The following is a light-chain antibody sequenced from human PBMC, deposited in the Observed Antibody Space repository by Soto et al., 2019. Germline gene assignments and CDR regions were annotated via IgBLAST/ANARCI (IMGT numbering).Light chain of an antibody. J-gene: IGKJ4*01. CDR3: QQYNSYGLT. Sequence: DIQMTQSPSTLSASVGERVTITCRASQSVSNWLAWYQQKPGKAPKLLIYDASSLESGVPSRFSGSGSGTEFTLTISSLQADDFATYFCQQYNSYGLTFGGGTKVDIK. V-gene: IGKV1-5*01. CDR1: QSVSNW. CDR2: DAS.